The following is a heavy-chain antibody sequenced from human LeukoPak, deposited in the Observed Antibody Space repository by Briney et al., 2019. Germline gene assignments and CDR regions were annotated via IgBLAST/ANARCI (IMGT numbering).Heavy chain of an antibody. Sequence: SETLSLTCTVSGGSISTYYWSWIRQPPGKGLEWIGFISYSGSTKYNPSLRSRVTISVDTSKNQFSLNLSSVTTADTAVYYCACMYNWNFHDYWGPGTLVTVSS. CDR2: ISYSGST. CDR1: GGSISTYY. V-gene: IGHV4-59*01. CDR3: ACMYNWNFHDY. J-gene: IGHJ4*02. D-gene: IGHD1-20*01.